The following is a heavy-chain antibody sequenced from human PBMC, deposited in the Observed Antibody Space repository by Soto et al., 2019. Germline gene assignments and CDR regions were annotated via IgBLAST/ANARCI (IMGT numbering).Heavy chain of an antibody. V-gene: IGHV4-31*03. Sequence: QVQLQESGPGLVKPSQTLSLTCTVSGGSISSGGYYWSWIRQHPGKGLEWIGYIYYSGSTYYNPSLKSRVTISVDTSKNQFSLKLSSVTAADTAVYYCARDVWFGEPTHKYYYCGMDVWGQGTTVTVSS. CDR2: IYYSGST. D-gene: IGHD3-10*01. CDR1: GGSISSGGYY. CDR3: ARDVWFGEPTHKYYYCGMDV. J-gene: IGHJ6*02.